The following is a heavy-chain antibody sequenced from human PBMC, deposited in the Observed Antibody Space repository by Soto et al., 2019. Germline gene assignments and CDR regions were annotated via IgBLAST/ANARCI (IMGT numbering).Heavy chain of an antibody. Sequence: EVQLVESGEGLVQPGGSLRLSCAASGFSFSNYAMHWVRQAPGKGLEYVSAISGNGASTYYADSVKGRFTIFRDNSKNTLYLQMGSLSAEDRAVYYRARGPSTVATWLDYWGQGTLVTVSS. J-gene: IGHJ4*02. CDR1: GFSFSNYA. D-gene: IGHD4-17*01. CDR3: ARGPSTVATWLDY. V-gene: IGHV3-64*02. CDR2: ISGNGAST.